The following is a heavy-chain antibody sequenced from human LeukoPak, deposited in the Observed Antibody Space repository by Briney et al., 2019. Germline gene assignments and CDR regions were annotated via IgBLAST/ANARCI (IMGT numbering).Heavy chain of an antibody. J-gene: IGHJ4*02. D-gene: IGHD6-19*01. CDR1: GGALSTYY. Sequence: SETLSLTCTVSGGALSTYYWNCIRQPPGEGVEWMGNVYYRRSTYYNPSHKSRVTISVDTSTNQFSLKLPSVTAADTAVYYCARHTYGLYRSAWYVGDFDYGGQASLVTAS. CDR2: VYYRRST. CDR3: ARHTYGLYRSAWYVGDFDY. V-gene: IGHV4-59*08.